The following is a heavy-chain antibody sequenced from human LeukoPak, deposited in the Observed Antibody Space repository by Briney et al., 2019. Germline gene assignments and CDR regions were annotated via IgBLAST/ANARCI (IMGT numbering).Heavy chain of an antibody. J-gene: IGHJ3*02. D-gene: IGHD6-13*01. V-gene: IGHV3-9*01. CDR1: GFTFDDYA. Sequence: LSGRSLRLSCAASGFTFDDYAMHWVRHAPGKGLEWVSGISWNSGSIGYADSVKGRFTISRDNAKNSLYLQMNSLRAEDTALYYCAKDIVASSWHNYDAFDIWGQGTMVTVSS. CDR3: AKDIVASSWHNYDAFDI. CDR2: ISWNSGSI.